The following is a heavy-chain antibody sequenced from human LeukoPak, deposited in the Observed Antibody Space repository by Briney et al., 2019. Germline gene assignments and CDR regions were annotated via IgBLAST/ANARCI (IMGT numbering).Heavy chain of an antibody. Sequence: GGSLRLSCAASGFTFSSYAMHWVRQAPGKGLEWVAVISYDGSNKYYADSVKGRFTISRDNSKNTLYLQMNSLRAEDTAVYYCAREYGDSSGYFGYYFDYWGQGTLVTVSS. CDR1: GFTFSSYA. J-gene: IGHJ4*02. V-gene: IGHV3-30*04. CDR3: AREYGDSSGYFGYYFDY. CDR2: ISYDGSNK. D-gene: IGHD3-22*01.